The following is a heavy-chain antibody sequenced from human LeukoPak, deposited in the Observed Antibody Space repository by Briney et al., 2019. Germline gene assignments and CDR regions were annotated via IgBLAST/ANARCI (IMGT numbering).Heavy chain of an antibody. CDR1: GFTFTTYW. Sequence: PGGSLRLSCAASGFTFTTYWMSWVRQAPGRGLEWVANIKQDGTEKYYVDSVKGRFTISRDNAKNSLYLQMNSLRVEDTAVYYCARELSGGGTYYDILTGYYGVWFDPWGQGTLVTVSS. J-gene: IGHJ5*02. CDR3: ARELSGGGTYYDILTGYYGVWFDP. CDR2: IKQDGTEK. V-gene: IGHV3-7*01. D-gene: IGHD3-9*01.